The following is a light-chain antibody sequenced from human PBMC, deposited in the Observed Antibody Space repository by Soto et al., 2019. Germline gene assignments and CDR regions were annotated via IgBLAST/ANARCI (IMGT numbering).Light chain of an antibody. J-gene: IGKJ1*01. CDR2: DAS. CDR3: QQGSNWPT. Sequence: EIVLTQSPATLSLSPGERATLSCRASQSVSSYLAWYQQKPGQAPRLLIYDASNRATGIPARFSGSGSGTAFTLTISSLEPEDFAVYYCQQGSNWPTFGQGTKV. CDR1: QSVSSY. V-gene: IGKV3-11*01.